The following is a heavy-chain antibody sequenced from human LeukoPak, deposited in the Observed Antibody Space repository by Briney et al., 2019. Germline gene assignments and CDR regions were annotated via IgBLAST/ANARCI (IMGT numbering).Heavy chain of an antibody. V-gene: IGHV4-30-4*01. CDR1: GGSISSGDYY. Sequence: PSQTLSLTCTVSGGSISSGDYYWSWIRQPPGKGLEWIGYIYYSGSTYYNPSLKSRVTISVDTSKNQFSLKLSSVTAADTAVYYCARVAETMVRGVIVKFFVYWGQGTLVTVSS. J-gene: IGHJ4*02. CDR3: ARVAETMVRGVIVKFFVY. CDR2: IYYSGST. D-gene: IGHD3-10*01.